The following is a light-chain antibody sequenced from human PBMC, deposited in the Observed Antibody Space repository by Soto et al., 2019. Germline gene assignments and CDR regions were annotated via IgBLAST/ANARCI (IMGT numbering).Light chain of an antibody. CDR2: DVS. J-gene: IGLJ2*01. Sequence: QSALTQPASVSGSPGQSITISCTGTSSDVGGYNYVSWYQQHPGKAPKLMIYDVSNRPSGVSNRFSGSKSGNTASLTISGLQAEDEADYYCSSYTSSITHVFGGGTKVTV. CDR3: SSYTSSITHV. V-gene: IGLV2-14*01. CDR1: SSDVGGYNY.